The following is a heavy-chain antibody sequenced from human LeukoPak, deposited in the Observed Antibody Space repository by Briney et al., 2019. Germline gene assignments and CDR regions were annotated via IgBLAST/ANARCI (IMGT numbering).Heavy chain of an antibody. V-gene: IGHV4-59*01. CDR1: GGSISSYY. CDR2: IFYSGST. J-gene: IGHJ4*02. Sequence: SETLSLTCTVSGGSISSYYWTWIRQSPGKELEWIGYIFYSGSTNYNPSLKSRVTISIDTSKNQFSLKLSSVTAADTAVYYCARGRLAAAPYFDYWGQGTLVTVSS. D-gene: IGHD6-13*01. CDR3: ARGRLAAAPYFDY.